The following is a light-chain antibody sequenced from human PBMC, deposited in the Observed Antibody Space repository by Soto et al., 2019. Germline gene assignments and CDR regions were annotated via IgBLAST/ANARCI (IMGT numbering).Light chain of an antibody. V-gene: IGKV3-11*01. CDR1: QSVGTF. CDR2: DTS. CDR3: QHRTNWPRT. Sequence: VLTQSPVTLALSPGERATLSCRASQSVGTFLAWYQQKPGQAPRLIIYDTSNTATGIPARFSGTGSGTDFALTISSVEPEDFAVYFCQHRTNWPRTFGQGTKLDIK. J-gene: IGKJ2*01.